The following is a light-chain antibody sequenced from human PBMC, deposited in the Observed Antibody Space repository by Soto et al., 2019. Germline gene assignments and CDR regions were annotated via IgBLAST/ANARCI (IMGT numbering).Light chain of an antibody. J-gene: IGLJ1*01. V-gene: IGLV1-44*01. CDR1: RSNIGSNT. Sequence: QSVLTQPPSASGTPGQRVTISCSGSRSNIGSNTVNWYQHLPGTAPKLLIYSNNQRPSGVPDRFSGSKADTSASLAVSGLQSEDEADYYCAAWDDSLNGYVFGTGTKLTVL. CDR2: SNN. CDR3: AAWDDSLNGYV.